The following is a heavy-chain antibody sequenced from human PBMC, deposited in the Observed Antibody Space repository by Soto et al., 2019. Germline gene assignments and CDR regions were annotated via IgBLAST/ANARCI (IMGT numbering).Heavy chain of an antibody. CDR1: GGTFSSYA. CDR3: ASDGIQSYYSYGMDV. Sequence: QVQLVQSGAEVKKPGSSVKVSCKASGGTFSSYAISWVRQAPGQGLEWMGGIIPIFGTANYAQKFQGRVKITADDSTGIAYMELSSLTSEDTAVYYCASDGIQSYYSYGMDVWGQGTTVTVSS. V-gene: IGHV1-69*12. J-gene: IGHJ6*02. CDR2: IIPIFGTA. D-gene: IGHD1-1*01.